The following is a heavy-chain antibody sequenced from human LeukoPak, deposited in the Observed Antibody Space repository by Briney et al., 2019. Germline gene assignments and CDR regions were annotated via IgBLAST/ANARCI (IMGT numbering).Heavy chain of an antibody. J-gene: IGHJ4*02. V-gene: IGHV4-59*01. Sequence: SETLSLTCTVSGGSISSNYWSWIRQPPGKGLEWIGYIYYSGSTYYNPSLKSRVTISADTSKNQFSLRLNSVTAADTAMYYCARWIPSGSSFGYWGQGTLVTVSS. CDR3: ARWIPSGSSFGY. CDR1: GGSISSNY. D-gene: IGHD6-13*01. CDR2: IYYSGST.